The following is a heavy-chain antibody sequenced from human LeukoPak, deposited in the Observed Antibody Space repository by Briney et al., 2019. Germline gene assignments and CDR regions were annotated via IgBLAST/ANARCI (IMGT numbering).Heavy chain of an antibody. D-gene: IGHD4-11*01. J-gene: IGHJ4*02. CDR1: GYSFTNYD. CDR2: INTNTGNP. CDR3: AREVRAFDY. V-gene: IGHV7-4-1*02. Sequence: ASVKVSCKASGYSFTNYDINWVRQAPGQGLEWMGWINTNTGNPTYAQGFTGRFVFSLDTSVSTAYLQISSLKAEDTAVYYCAREVRAFDYWGQGTLVTVSS.